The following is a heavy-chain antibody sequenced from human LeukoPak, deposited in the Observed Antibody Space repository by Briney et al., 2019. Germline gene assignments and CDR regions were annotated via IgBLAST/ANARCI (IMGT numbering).Heavy chain of an antibody. CDR3: ARDLRDGDIVVVTAMYGMDV. V-gene: IGHV3-53*01. J-gene: IGHJ6*02. CDR1: GFTVSSIY. CDR2: IYRGGST. Sequence: PGGSLRLSCAASGFTVSSIYMSWVRQAPGKGLEWVSIIYRGGSTCYADSVKGRFAVSRDNSKNTLYLQMNSLRADDTAVYYCARDLRDGDIVVVTAMYGMDVWGQGTTVTVSS. D-gene: IGHD2-21*02.